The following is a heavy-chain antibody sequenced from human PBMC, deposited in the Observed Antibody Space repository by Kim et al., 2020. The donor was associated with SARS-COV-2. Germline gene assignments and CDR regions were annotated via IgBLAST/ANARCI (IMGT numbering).Heavy chain of an antibody. CDR1: GYTFTSYA. J-gene: IGHJ4*02. V-gene: IGHV1-3*01. CDR3: ARDSGVTMVRGRGGLSDY. Sequence: ASVKVSCKASGYTFTSYAMHWVRQAPGQRLEWMGWINAGNGNTKYSQKFQGRVTITRDTSASTAYMELSSLRSEDTAVYYCARDSGVTMVRGRGGLSDYWGQGTLVTVSS. D-gene: IGHD3-10*01. CDR2: INAGNGNT.